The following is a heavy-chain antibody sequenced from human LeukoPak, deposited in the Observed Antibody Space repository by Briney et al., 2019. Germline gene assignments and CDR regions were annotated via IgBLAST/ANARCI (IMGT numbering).Heavy chain of an antibody. CDR1: GGSISSYY. Sequence: SETLSLTCTVSGGSISSYYWSWLRQPAGKGLEWIGRIYSNGHPNYNPSLQSRVTMSVGTSKNQVSLRLTSVTAADTAVYYCARGPSGAFGFDPWGQGTLVIVSS. J-gene: IGHJ5*02. D-gene: IGHD2-15*01. CDR2: IYSNGHP. CDR3: ARGPSGAFGFDP. V-gene: IGHV4-4*07.